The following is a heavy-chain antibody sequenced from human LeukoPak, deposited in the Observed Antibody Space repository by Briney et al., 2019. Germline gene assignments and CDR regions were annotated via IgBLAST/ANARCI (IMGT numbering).Heavy chain of an antibody. V-gene: IGHV4-39*01. CDR2: IYYSGST. Sequence: SETLSLICTVSAGSISISSYYWGWIRQPPGKGLEWIGSIYYSGSTCYNPPLKSRVTISVDTSKNQFSLKVSSVTAADTAVYYCARRGGYTYGYDHWGQGTLVTVSS. CDR1: AGSISISSYY. D-gene: IGHD5-18*01. CDR3: ARRGGYTYGYDH. J-gene: IGHJ5*02.